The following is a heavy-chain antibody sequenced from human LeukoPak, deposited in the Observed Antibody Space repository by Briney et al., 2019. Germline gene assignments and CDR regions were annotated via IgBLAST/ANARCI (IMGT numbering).Heavy chain of an antibody. Sequence: SETLSLTCAVYGGSFSGYYWSWIRQPPGKGLEWIGGINHSGSTNYNPSLKSRVTISVDTSKNQFSLKLSSVTAADTAVYYCARGRVRWELPGRWYFDYWGQGTLVTVSS. CDR1: GGSFSGYY. D-gene: IGHD1-26*01. J-gene: IGHJ4*02. V-gene: IGHV4-34*01. CDR3: ARGRVRWELPGRWYFDY. CDR2: INHSGST.